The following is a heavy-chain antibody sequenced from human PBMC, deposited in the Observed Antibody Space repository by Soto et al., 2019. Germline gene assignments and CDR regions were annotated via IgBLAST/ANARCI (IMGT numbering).Heavy chain of an antibody. Sequence: PGGSLSLSCAASGFMFSAYAMLWVRQAPGKGLERVAAISYDETNKYYADSIKGRFTISRDNSANTLFLQVNSLRREATAMYYCARDPSPYTSGWYGIDFWGHGTLVTVSS. CDR3: ARDPSPYTSGWYGIDF. J-gene: IGHJ4*01. CDR1: GFMFSAYA. D-gene: IGHD6-19*01. CDR2: ISYDETNK. V-gene: IGHV3-30*04.